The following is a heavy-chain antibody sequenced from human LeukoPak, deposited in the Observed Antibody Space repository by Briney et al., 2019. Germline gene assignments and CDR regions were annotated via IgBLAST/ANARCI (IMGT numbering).Heavy chain of an antibody. CDR1: GYTFTSYD. CDR3: ARGDRYDFPY. J-gene: IGHJ4*02. Sequence: ASVKVSCKASGYTFTSYDINWVRQATGQGLEWMVWMNPNSGNTGYAQKFQARVTITTNTSISTAYMELTSLKSEDTAVYYCARGDRYDFPYWGQGTMVTVSS. D-gene: IGHD3-3*01. V-gene: IGHV1-8*03. CDR2: MNPNSGNT.